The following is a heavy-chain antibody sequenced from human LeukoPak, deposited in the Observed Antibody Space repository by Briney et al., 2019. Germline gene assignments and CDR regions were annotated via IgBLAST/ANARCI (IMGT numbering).Heavy chain of an antibody. Sequence: GASVKVSCKVSGYTLTELSMHWVRQAPGKGLEWMGGFDPEDDETIYAQKFQGRVTMTEDTSTDTAYMELSSLRSEDTAVYYCATVFLYFDSSGLLLMHAFDIWGQGTMVTVSS. D-gene: IGHD3-22*01. J-gene: IGHJ3*02. CDR3: ATVFLYFDSSGLLLMHAFDI. CDR2: FDPEDDET. CDR1: GYTLTELS. V-gene: IGHV1-24*01.